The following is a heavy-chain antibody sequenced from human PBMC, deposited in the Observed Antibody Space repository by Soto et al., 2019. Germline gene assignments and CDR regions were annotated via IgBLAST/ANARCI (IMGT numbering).Heavy chain of an antibody. CDR2: IYYSGST. J-gene: IGHJ4*02. V-gene: IGHV4-59*12. CDR3: AGGSSGRTRPYYFDY. D-gene: IGHD6-19*01. Sequence: SETLSLTCTVSGGSISSYCWSWIRQPPGKGLEWIGYIYYSGSTNYNPSLKSRVTISVDTSKNQFSLKLSSVTAADTAVYYCAGGSSGRTRPYYFDYWGQGTLVTVSS. CDR1: GGSISSYC.